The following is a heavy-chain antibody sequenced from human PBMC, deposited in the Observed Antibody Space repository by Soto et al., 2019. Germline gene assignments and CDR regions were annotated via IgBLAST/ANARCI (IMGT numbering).Heavy chain of an antibody. CDR3: ARGAAARYSWFDR. J-gene: IGHJ5*02. V-gene: IGHV4-61*01. CDR1: GGSVNSVSYY. D-gene: IGHD6-6*01. CDR2: VYYSGGT. Sequence: QVQLQESGPGLVKPSETLSLTCTVSGGSVNSVSYYWSWIRQPPGKGLEWVGHVYYSGGTNYNPSLKSRVSISIDTSQNQFSLKLNSVTAADTAVYYCARGAAARYSWFDRWGQGALLTVSS.